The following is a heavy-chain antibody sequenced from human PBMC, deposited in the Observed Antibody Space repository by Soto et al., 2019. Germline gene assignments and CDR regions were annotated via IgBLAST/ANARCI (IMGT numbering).Heavy chain of an antibody. J-gene: IGHJ6*02. V-gene: IGHV3-23*01. D-gene: IGHD3-9*01. CDR1: GFTFLSYA. CDR2: ISGSGGST. Sequence: GGSLTLSCRASGFTFLSYAMSWVRQAPGKGLAWVSAISGSGGSTYYADSVKGRFTISRDNSKNTLYLQMNSLRAEDTAVYYCAKTDDILTGYFGSYYYYGMDVWGQGTTVTVSS. CDR3: AKTDDILTGYFGSYYYYGMDV.